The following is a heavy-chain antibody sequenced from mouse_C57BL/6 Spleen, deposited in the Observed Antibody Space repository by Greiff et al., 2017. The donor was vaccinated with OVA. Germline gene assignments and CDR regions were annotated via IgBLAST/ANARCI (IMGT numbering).Heavy chain of an antibody. Sequence: VQLQQSGTELVKPGASVKLSCKASGYTFTSYWMHWVKQRPGQGLEWIGNINPSNGGTNYNEKFKSKATLTVDKSSSTAYMQLSSLTSEDSAVYYCARRDWEGYYAMDYWGQGTSVTVSS. CDR1: GYTFTSYW. CDR3: ARRDWEGYYAMDY. J-gene: IGHJ4*01. D-gene: IGHD4-1*01. V-gene: IGHV1-53*01. CDR2: INPSNGGT.